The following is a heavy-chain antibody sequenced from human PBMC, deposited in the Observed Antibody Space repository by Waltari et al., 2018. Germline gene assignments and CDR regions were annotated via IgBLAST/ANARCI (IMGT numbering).Heavy chain of an antibody. J-gene: IGHJ6*02. V-gene: IGHV4-34*01. CDR1: GGSLRGYS. CDR2: INHSGST. Sequence: QVQLQQWGAGLLKPSETLSLTCAVYGGSLRGYSWSWIRQPPGKGLEWIGEINHSGSTNYNPSLKSRVTISVDTSKNQFSLKLSSVTAADTAVYYCARFRGRAAARPYYYYYYGMDVWGQGTTVTVSS. D-gene: IGHD6-6*01. CDR3: ARFRGRAAARPYYYYYYGMDV.